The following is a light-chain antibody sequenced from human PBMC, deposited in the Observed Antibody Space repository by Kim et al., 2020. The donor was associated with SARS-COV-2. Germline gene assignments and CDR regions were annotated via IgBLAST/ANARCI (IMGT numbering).Light chain of an antibody. Sequence: SPGQGATLFCRASQSIGGKLGWYQQKPSQAPRLLIFDTSNRAASIPARFSGSGSETDFALTINSLEPEDFAIYFCQQRADWPLTFGGGTKVDIK. CDR2: DTS. J-gene: IGKJ4*01. CDR1: QSIGGK. CDR3: QQRADWPLT. V-gene: IGKV3-11*01.